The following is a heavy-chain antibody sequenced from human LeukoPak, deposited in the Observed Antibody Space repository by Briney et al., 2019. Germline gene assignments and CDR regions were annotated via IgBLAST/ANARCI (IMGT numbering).Heavy chain of an antibody. J-gene: IGHJ3*02. CDR1: GFTVSSNY. D-gene: IGHD2-15*01. Sequence: GGSLRLSCAASGFTVSSNYMSWVRQAPGKGLDWVSVIYSGGNTYYADSVKGRFTISRDNSKNTLYLQMNSLRAEDTAVYYCARGGYCSGGSCYDAFDIWGQGTMVTVSS. CDR2: IYSGGNT. V-gene: IGHV3-53*01. CDR3: ARGGYCSGGSCYDAFDI.